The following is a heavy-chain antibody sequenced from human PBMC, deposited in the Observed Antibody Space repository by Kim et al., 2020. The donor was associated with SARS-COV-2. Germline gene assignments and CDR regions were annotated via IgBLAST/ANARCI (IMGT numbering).Heavy chain of an antibody. J-gene: IGHJ4*02. Sequence: YAAPVKGRFTISRDASKNPLYLQMNSLKTEDTAVYYCTKGLGYSSSCPLHWGQGTLVTVSS. D-gene: IGHD6-13*01. CDR3: TKGLGYSSSCPLH. V-gene: IGHV3-15*01.